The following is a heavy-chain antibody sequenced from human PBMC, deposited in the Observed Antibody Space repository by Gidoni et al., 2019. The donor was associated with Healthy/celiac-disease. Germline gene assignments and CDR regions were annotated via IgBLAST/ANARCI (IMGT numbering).Heavy chain of an antibody. Sequence: VQLQQSGPGLVKPSETLSLTCTVSGYSLRSGYYWGWIRQPPGKGREWIGSIDHSGSTYYNPSLKSRVTISVDTSKNQFSLKLSSGTAADTAVYYCARLDLGYCSGGSCFYFDYWGQGTLVTVSS. CDR1: GYSLRSGYY. CDR2: IDHSGST. CDR3: ARLDLGYCSGGSCFYFDY. D-gene: IGHD2-15*01. V-gene: IGHV4-38-2*02. J-gene: IGHJ4*02.